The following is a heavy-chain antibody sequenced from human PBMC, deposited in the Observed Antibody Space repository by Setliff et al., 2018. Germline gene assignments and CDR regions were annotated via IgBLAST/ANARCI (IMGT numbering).Heavy chain of an antibody. J-gene: IGHJ6*03. V-gene: IGHV1-69*10. Sequence: GASVKVSCKASGDPFNAYGVSWVRQAPGQGLEWMGAIIPVLGMTDYAQKFQGRLTITADQSTTTVYMELSSLTVDDTAVYYCAKDLGDDGHYYYYMDVWGKGTTVTVSS. CDR3: AKDLGDDGHYYYYMDV. D-gene: IGHD4-17*01. CDR2: IIPVLGMT. CDR1: GDPFNAYG.